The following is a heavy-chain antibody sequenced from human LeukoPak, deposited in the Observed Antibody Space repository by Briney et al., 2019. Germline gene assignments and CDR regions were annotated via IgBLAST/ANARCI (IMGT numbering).Heavy chain of an antibody. CDR1: GFTFSSYA. CDR2: IGGSGTSP. D-gene: IGHD3-22*01. CDR3: AKDSGYYYKSFDS. J-gene: IGHJ4*02. V-gene: IGHV3-23*01. Sequence: PGGSLRLSCAASGFTFSSYAMSWVRQAPGKGLEWVSAIGGSGTSPYYADSVKGRFTISRDNSKNTLYLQMNSLRAEDTAVYYCAKDSGYYYKSFDSWGQGTLVTVSS.